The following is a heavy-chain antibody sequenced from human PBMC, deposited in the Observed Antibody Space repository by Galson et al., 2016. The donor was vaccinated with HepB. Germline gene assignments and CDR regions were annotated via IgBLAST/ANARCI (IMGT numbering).Heavy chain of an antibody. J-gene: IGHJ4*02. CDR2: SRDKAANYRT. D-gene: IGHD3-22*01. CDR1: GFTFADRY. CDR3: ARLHYDGSIFHPFDC. Sequence: SLRLSCAASGFTFADRYVDWVRQAPGKGLEWLGRSRDKAANYRTQYAASVKGRFIISGDESRKSLYLQMNSLKTEDTAVYYCARLHYDGSIFHPFDCWGQGTLVTVSS. V-gene: IGHV3-72*01.